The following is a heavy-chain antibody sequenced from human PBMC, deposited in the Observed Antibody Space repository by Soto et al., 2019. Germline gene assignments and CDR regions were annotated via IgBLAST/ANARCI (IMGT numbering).Heavy chain of an antibody. J-gene: IGHJ5*02. Sequence: SQTLSLTCAISAASVSSYSAAWNWIRQSPSGGLEWLGRTYYRSRFFSDYAESVKSRIIINPDTSKNQCSLELKSVTPEDTAVYYCVRDRYSSSGWFDPWGQGTRVTSPQ. D-gene: IGHD3-10*01. CDR1: AASVSSYSAA. V-gene: IGHV6-1*01. CDR3: VRDRYSSSGWFDP. CDR2: TYYRSRFFS.